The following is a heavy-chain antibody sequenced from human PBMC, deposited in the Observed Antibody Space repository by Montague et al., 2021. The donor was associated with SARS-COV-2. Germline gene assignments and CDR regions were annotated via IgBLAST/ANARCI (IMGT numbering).Heavy chain of an antibody. CDR3: AREWSLGDNYNYFDY. CDR1: GASLSSGGYF. CDR2: IFHSGNT. J-gene: IGHJ4*02. V-gene: IGHV4-31*03. D-gene: IGHD5-24*01. Sequence: TLSLTCSVSGASLSSGGYFWAWVRQLPGKDLEWIGYIFHSGNTYYNPSLKSRVIISQDTSGNHLFLTLMSVTAADTAVYYCAREWSLGDNYNYFDYWGQGTLVTVSS.